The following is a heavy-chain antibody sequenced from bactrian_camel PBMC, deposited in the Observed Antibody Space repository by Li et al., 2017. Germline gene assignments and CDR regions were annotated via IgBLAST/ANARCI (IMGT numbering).Heavy chain of an antibody. CDR3: VRDALWVARYYSTNDWAY. V-gene: IGHV3S66*01. CDR2: ISSDGRT. D-gene: IGHD3*01. CDR1: GFTFDDSD. Sequence: VQLVESGGGSVQGGGSLSLSCTASGFTFDDSDMGWYRQAPGNECELVASISSDGRTMYRDSVKGRFTISRDNAKNTVYLQMNSLKPEDTAVHYCVRDALWVARYYSTNDWAYWGQGTQVTVS. J-gene: IGHJ4*01.